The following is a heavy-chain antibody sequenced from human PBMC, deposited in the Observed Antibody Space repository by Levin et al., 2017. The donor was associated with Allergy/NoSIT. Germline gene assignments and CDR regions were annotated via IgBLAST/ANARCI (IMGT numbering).Heavy chain of an antibody. D-gene: IGHD3-16*01. CDR3: ARTVWGDAFDI. J-gene: IGHJ3*02. Sequence: LSLTCAASGFSFSDSYMSWIRQAPGKGLEWVAYISRGSTYTNYADSVQGRFTISRDDATNSVYLQMNSLRAEDAAIYYCARTVWGDAFDIWGQGTMLTVSS. CDR1: GFSFSDSY. V-gene: IGHV3-11*03. CDR2: ISRGSTYT.